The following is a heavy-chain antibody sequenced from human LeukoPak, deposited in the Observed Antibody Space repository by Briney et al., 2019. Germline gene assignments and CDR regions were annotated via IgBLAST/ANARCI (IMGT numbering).Heavy chain of an antibody. CDR1: GFTFSSYA. Sequence: PGGSLGLSCTASGFTFSSYAMSWVRQAPGKGLEWVSAISGNGGSSYYADSAKARFTISRDNSKNTLYLQMNSLRAEDTAVYYCAKDVDFGSGFYPYYFDYWGQGTLVTVSS. CDR2: ISGNGGSS. D-gene: IGHD3-10*01. V-gene: IGHV3-23*01. J-gene: IGHJ4*02. CDR3: AKDVDFGSGFYPYYFDY.